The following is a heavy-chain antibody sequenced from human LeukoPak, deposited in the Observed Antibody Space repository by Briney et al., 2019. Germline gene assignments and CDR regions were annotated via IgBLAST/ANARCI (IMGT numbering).Heavy chain of an antibody. D-gene: IGHD3-10*02. V-gene: IGHV3-48*04. CDR2: ISSGGATM. Sequence: GGSLRLSCAASGFTFSSYSMNWVRQAPGKGLEWISYISSGGATMYYADSVKGRFTISRDDAKNSLYLQMNSLRAEDTAVYYCAELGITMIGGVWGKGTTVTISS. J-gene: IGHJ6*04. CDR1: GFTFSSYS. CDR3: AELGITMIGGV.